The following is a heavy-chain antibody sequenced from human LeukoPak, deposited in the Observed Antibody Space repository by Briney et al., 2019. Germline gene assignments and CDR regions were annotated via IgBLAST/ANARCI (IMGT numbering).Heavy chain of an antibody. V-gene: IGHV4-39*07. CDR2: IYHSGST. J-gene: IGHJ4*02. CDR1: GDSDGNDNYY. Sequence: SETLSLTCTVSGDSDGNDNYYWGWIRQPPAKGLEWIGEIYHSGSTNYNPSLKSRVTISVDKSKNQFSLKLSSVTAADTAVYYCARVFPGGYYFDYWGQGTLVTVSS. D-gene: IGHD3-16*01. CDR3: ARVFPGGYYFDY.